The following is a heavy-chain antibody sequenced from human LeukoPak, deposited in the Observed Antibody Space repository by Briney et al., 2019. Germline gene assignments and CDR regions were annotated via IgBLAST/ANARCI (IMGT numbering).Heavy chain of an antibody. Sequence: PSETLSLTCTVSGGSISSYYWSWIRQPAGKGLEWIGRIYTSGSTNYNPSLKSRVTISVDTSKNQFSLKLSSVTAADTAVYYCARGHSSSWYGGAFDIWGQGTMVTVSS. CDR3: ARGHSSSWYGGAFDI. V-gene: IGHV4-4*07. D-gene: IGHD6-13*01. J-gene: IGHJ3*02. CDR2: IYTSGST. CDR1: GGSISSYY.